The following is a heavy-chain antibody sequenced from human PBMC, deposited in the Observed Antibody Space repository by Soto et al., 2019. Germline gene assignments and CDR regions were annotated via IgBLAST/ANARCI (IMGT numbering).Heavy chain of an antibody. CDR2: ISSSSSTI. D-gene: IGHD3-10*01. V-gene: IGHV3-48*01. CDR1: GFTFNTYS. Sequence: GSLRLSCAASGFTFNTYSMIWVRQTPGKGLEWLSYISSSSSTIYYADSVKGRFTISRDNAKNSLYLQMNSLRAEDTAIYYCARVPHGSGSYWDYWGQGTLVTVSS. CDR3: ARVPHGSGSYWDY. J-gene: IGHJ4*02.